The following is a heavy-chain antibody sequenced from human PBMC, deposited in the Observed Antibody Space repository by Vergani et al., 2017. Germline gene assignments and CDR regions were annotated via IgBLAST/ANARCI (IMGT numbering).Heavy chain of an antibody. CDR1: GFTFSSYG. J-gene: IGHJ4*02. D-gene: IGHD3-10*01. CDR2: IWYDGGNK. V-gene: IGHV3-33*01. CDR3: ARDYRGRSNYYGSGSYYDY. Sequence: QVQLVESGGGVVQPGRSLRLSCAASGFTFSSYGMHWVRQAPGKGLEWVAVIWYDGGNKYYADSVKGRFTISRDNSKNTLYLQMNSLRAEDTAVYYCARDYRGRSNYYGSGSYYDYWGQGTLVTVSS.